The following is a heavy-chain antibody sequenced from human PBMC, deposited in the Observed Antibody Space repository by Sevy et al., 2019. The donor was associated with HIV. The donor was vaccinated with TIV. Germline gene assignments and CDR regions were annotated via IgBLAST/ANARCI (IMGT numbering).Heavy chain of an antibody. J-gene: IGHJ4*02. CDR2: IRSKAYGGTT. V-gene: IGHV3-49*03. CDR3: TKAGYCSSTSCHAPLS. Sequence: GGSLRLSCTASGFTFGDYAMSWFRQAPGKGLEWVGFIRSKAYGGTTEYAASVKGRFTISRDDSKSNAYLQMNSLKTEDTAVYYCTKAGYCSSTSCHAPLSWGQGTLVTVSS. CDR1: GFTFGDYA. D-gene: IGHD2-2*01.